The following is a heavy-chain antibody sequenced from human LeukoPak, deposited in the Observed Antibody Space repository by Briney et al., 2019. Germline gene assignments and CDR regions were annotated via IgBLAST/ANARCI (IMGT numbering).Heavy chain of an antibody. CDR3: ARDHGVTTFYFDY. CDR1: GFTFSSYS. CDR2: ISSSSSYI. D-gene: IGHD4-17*01. J-gene: IGHJ4*02. V-gene: IGHV3-21*01. Sequence: PGGSLRLSCAASGFTFSSYSMNWVRQAPGKGLEWVSSISSSSSYIYYADSVKGRFTISRDNAKNSLYLQMNSLRAEDTAVYYCARDHGVTTFYFDYWGQGTQVTVSS.